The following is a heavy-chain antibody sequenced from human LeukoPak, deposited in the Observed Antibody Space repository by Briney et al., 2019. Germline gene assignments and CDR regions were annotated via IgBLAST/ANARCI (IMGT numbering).Heavy chain of an antibody. CDR3: ATRSVGDGGYSYGFDN. D-gene: IGHD5-18*01. Sequence: GSLRLSCGASGFTFSIYNMNWVRQAPGKGLEWVSSISSNSSYIYYADSVRGRFTISRDNAKNSLSLQMNSLRAEDTAVYYCATRSVGDGGYSYGFDNWGQGTLVTVSS. J-gene: IGHJ4*02. CDR2: ISSNSSYI. V-gene: IGHV3-21*01. CDR1: GFTFSIYN.